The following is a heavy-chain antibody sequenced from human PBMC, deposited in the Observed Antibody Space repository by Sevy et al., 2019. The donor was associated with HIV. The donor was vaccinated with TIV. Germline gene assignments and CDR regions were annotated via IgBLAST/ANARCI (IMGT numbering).Heavy chain of an antibody. Sequence: GGSLRLSCAASGFTFSSYSMNWVRQAPGKGLEWVSSISSSSSYIYYADSVKGRFTISRDNAKNSLYLQMNSLRAEDTAVYYCARDLRGGRSHYYDYGMDVWGQGTTVTVSS. CDR2: ISSSSSYI. CDR1: GFTFSSYS. CDR3: ARDLRGGRSHYYDYGMDV. J-gene: IGHJ6*02. V-gene: IGHV3-21*01.